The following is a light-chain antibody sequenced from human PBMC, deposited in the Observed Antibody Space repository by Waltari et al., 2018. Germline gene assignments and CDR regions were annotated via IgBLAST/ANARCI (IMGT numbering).Light chain of an antibody. CDR2: RNN. Sequence: QAGLTQPPSVSKGLRQTATLPCTGNSDNVGYRGAAWLQQHQDHPPKLLSYRNNNRPSGISARFSASRSGNTASLTITGLQSEDEADYYCSAWDGSLSTWVFGGGTKLTVL. CDR3: SAWDGSLSTWV. CDR1: SDNVGYRG. V-gene: IGLV10-54*04. J-gene: IGLJ3*02.